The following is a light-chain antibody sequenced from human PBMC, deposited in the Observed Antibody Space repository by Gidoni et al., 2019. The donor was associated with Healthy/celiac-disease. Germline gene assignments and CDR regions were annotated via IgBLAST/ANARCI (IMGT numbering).Light chain of an antibody. Sequence: EIVLTQSPGTLSLSPGERATRACRASQSVSSSYLAWYQQKPGQAPRLLIYGASSRATGIPDQFSGSGSGTDFTLTISRLGPEDFAVYYCQQYGSSPRTFGQGTKVEIK. CDR3: QQYGSSPRT. J-gene: IGKJ1*01. V-gene: IGKV3-20*01. CDR1: QSVSSSY. CDR2: GAS.